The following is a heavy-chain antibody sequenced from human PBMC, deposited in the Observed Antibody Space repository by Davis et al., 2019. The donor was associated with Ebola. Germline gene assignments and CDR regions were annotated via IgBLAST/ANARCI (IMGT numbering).Heavy chain of an antibody. CDR3: AKFPIATSGTWYFDY. Sequence: GESLKISCAASGFTFSNYAMSWVRQAPGKGLEWVSAISDSGGDTFYADSVKGRFTISRDNSRNILYLQMDGLRAEDTAVYYCAKFPIATSGTWYFDYWGQGTLATVSS. CDR1: GFTFSNYA. V-gene: IGHV3-23*01. CDR2: ISDSGGDT. J-gene: IGHJ4*02. D-gene: IGHD2-21*01.